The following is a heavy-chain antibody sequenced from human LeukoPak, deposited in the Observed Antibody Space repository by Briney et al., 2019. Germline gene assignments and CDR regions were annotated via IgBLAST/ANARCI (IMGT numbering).Heavy chain of an antibody. CDR1: GGSISSYY. CDR3: ARGNTYYYGSGSYYLRVFDY. Sequence: ASETLSLTCTVSGGSISSYYWSWIRQPAGKGLEWIGRIYTSGSTNYNPSLKSRVTMSVDTSKNQFSLKLSSVTAADTAVYYCARGNTYYYGSGSYYLRVFDYWGQGTLVTVSS. J-gene: IGHJ4*02. V-gene: IGHV4-4*07. D-gene: IGHD3-10*01. CDR2: IYTSGST.